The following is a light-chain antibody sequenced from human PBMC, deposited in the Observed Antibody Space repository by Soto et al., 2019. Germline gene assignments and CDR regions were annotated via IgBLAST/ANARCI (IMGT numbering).Light chain of an antibody. Sequence: QSVLTQPPSVSAAPGQKVTISCSGSSSNIGNNYVCWYRQLPGTAPKLLICDNYERPSGIPDRFSGSKSGTSATLGITGLQTGDEADYYCGTWDSSLSAGVFGTGTKLTVL. V-gene: IGLV1-51*01. CDR2: DNY. CDR1: SSNIGNNY. CDR3: GTWDSSLSAGV. J-gene: IGLJ1*01.